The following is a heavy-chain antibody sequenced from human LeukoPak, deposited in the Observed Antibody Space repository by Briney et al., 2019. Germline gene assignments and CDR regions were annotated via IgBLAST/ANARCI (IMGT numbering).Heavy chain of an antibody. CDR1: GFTFSSYS. J-gene: IGHJ4*02. Sequence: NTGGSLRLSCAASGFTFSSYSMNWVRQAPGKGLEWVSSISSSSSYIYYADSVKGRFTISRDNAKNSLYLQMNSLRAEDTAVHYCASIKRYGDQAFDYWSQGTLVTVSS. CDR2: ISSSSSYI. D-gene: IGHD4-17*01. CDR3: ASIKRYGDQAFDY. V-gene: IGHV3-21*01.